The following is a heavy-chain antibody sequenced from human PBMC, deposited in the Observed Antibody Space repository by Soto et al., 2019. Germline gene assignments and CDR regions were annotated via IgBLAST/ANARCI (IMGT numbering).Heavy chain of an antibody. D-gene: IGHD2-15*01. J-gene: IGHJ4*02. Sequence: QVQLVESGGGLVKPGGSLRLSWAASGFTVSDYYMSWIRQAPGKGLEWVAYISTSGSTINYAGSVKGRFTISRDNAKNSLYLQMTSLRAEDTALYYCARVSAPPDYWGQGTLVTVSS. CDR3: ARVSAPPDY. V-gene: IGHV3-11*01. CDR1: GFTVSDYY. CDR2: ISTSGSTI.